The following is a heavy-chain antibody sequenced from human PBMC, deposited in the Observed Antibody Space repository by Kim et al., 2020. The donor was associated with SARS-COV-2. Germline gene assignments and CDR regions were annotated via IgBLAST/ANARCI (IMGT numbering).Heavy chain of an antibody. D-gene: IGHD6-19*01. Sequence: SETLSLTCAVYGGSFSGYYWSWIRQPPGKGLEWIGEINHSGSTNYNPSLKSRVIISVDTSKNQFSLKLSSVTAADTAVYYCARGTRQWLVRGPYYYYMDVGGKGTTVTVSS. V-gene: IGHV4-34*01. CDR2: INHSGST. CDR1: GGSFSGYY. CDR3: ARGTRQWLVRGPYYYYMDV. J-gene: IGHJ6*03.